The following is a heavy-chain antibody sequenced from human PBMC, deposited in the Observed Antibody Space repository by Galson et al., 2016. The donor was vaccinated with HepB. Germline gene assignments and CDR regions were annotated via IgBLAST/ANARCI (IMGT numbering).Heavy chain of an antibody. CDR3: ASEFSIFGVVTEYGMDV. V-gene: IGHV6-1*01. CDR2: TYYRSKWYN. Sequence: CAISGDSVSRNSAAWNWIRQSPSRGLEWLGRTYYRSKWYNDYAVSVKSRITTNADTSKNQFSLQLNSVTPEDTAVYYCASEFSIFGVVTEYGMDVWGQGTTVTVSS. J-gene: IGHJ6*02. CDR1: GDSVSRNSAA. D-gene: IGHD3-3*01.